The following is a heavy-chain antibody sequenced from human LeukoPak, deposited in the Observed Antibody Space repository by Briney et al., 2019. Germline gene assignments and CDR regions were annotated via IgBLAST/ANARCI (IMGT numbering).Heavy chain of an antibody. V-gene: IGHV3-23*01. CDR1: GFTFSSYA. Sequence: GGSLRLSCAASGFTFSSYAMSWVRQAPGKGLEWVSDISGSGGSTYYADSVKGRFTISRDNSENTLYLQMNSLRAEDTAVYYCAKGDYGSGTYYDHWGQGTLVTVSS. CDR3: AKGDYGSGTYYDH. CDR2: ISGSGGST. D-gene: IGHD3-10*01. J-gene: IGHJ4*02.